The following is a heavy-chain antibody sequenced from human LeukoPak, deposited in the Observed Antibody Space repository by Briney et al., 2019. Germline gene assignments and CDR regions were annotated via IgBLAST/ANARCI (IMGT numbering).Heavy chain of an antibody. D-gene: IGHD4-17*01. J-gene: IGHJ5*02. CDR1: GFTVSSNY. CDR3: AKDLGDYGGNWFDP. CDR2: IYSGGST. Sequence: PGGSLRLSCAASGFTVSSNYMSWVRQAPGKGLEWVSVIYSGGSTYYADSVKGRFTISRDNSKNTLYLQMNSLRAEDTAVYYCAKDLGDYGGNWFDPWGQGTLVTVSS. V-gene: IGHV3-53*05.